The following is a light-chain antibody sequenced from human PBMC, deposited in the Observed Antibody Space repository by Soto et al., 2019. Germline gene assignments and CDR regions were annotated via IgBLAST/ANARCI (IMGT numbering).Light chain of an antibody. J-gene: IGLJ1*01. Sequence: QSALTQPASVSGSPGQSITISCTGTSSDVGGYNYVSWYQQHPGKAPKLMIYEVSNRPSGVSNRFSGSKSGNTASLTISGLQAEYEADYYCSSYTSRSTLYVFGTGTTLTVL. V-gene: IGLV2-14*01. CDR3: SSYTSRSTLYV. CDR1: SSDVGGYNY. CDR2: EVS.